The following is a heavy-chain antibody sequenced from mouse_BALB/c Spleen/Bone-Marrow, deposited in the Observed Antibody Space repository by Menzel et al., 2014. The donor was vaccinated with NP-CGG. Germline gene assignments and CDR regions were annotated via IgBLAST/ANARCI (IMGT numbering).Heavy chain of an antibody. CDR1: GYAFSVYW. V-gene: IGHV1-80*01. CDR3: ARGGISVDY. J-gene: IGHJ2*01. Sequence: VQGVESGAELVRPGSSVKISCKASGYAFSVYWMNWVKQRPGQGLEWIGQIYPGDGDTNYNGKFKGRATLTADKSSNTAYMQLSSLTSEDSAVYFCARGGISVDYRGQGTTLTVSS. CDR2: IYPGDGDT.